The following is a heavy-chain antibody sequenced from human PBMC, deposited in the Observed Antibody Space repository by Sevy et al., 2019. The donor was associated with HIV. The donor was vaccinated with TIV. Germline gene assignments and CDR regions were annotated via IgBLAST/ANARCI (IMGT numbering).Heavy chain of an antibody. CDR2: IYSDETT. CDR3: ARGKSGYGYALNY. CDR1: GFSVNSNY. Sequence: GGSLRLSCAASGFSVNSNYMTWVRQAPRKGLEGVSVIYSDETTYHADSVKDRFTISRDNSKNMLYLQMSSLRAEDTAIYYCARGKSGYGYALNYWGQGTLVTVS. V-gene: IGHV3-66*01. D-gene: IGHD5-18*01. J-gene: IGHJ4*02.